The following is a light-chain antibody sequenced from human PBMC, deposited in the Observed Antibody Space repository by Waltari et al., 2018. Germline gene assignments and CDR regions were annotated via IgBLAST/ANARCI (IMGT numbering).Light chain of an antibody. J-gene: IGKJ1*01. CDR1: QSVSRF. V-gene: IGKV3-20*01. CDR3: QKYVTLPAT. Sequence: EIVLTQSPGTLSLPPGERATLSCRASQSVSRFLAWYQQKPGQAPRLLSYEASSRATDIPDRFSGSGSGTDFSLTISRLEPEDFAVYYCQKYVTLPATFGQGTKVEIK. CDR2: EAS.